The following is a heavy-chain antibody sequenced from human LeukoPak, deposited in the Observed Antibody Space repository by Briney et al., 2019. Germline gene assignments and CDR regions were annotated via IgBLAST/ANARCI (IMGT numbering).Heavy chain of an antibody. CDR1: GFTFSSYA. V-gene: IGHV3-23*01. D-gene: IGHD3-3*01. CDR2: ISGSGGST. Sequence: GGSLRLSCAASGFTFSSYAMSWVRQAPGKGLEWVSAISGSGGSTYYAASVKGRFTISRDNSKNTLYLQMNSLRAEDTAVYYCAKDGLEWLITSFDYWGQGTLVTVSS. CDR3: AKDGLEWLITSFDY. J-gene: IGHJ4*02.